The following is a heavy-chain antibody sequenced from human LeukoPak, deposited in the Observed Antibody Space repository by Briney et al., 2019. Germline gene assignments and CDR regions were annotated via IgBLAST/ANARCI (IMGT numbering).Heavy chain of an antibody. CDR2: IIPIFGTA. D-gene: IGHD3-22*01. CDR3: ARAPIHYYDSLDRSGGWFDP. V-gene: IGHV1-69*05. J-gene: IGHJ5*02. Sequence: ASVKVSCKASGGTFSSYAISWVRQAPGQGLEWMGGIIPIFGTANYAQKFQGRVTITTDESTSTAYMELSSLRSEDTAVYYCARAPIHYYDSLDRSGGWFDPWGQGTLVTVSS. CDR1: GGTFSSYA.